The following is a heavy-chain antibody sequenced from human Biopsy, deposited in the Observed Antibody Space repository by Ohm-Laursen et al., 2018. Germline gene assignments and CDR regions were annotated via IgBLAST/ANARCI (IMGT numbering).Heavy chain of an antibody. CDR2: INHSGST. CDR3: ARRGSGGRSFDH. D-gene: IGHD2-15*01. J-gene: IGHJ4*02. CDR1: GGSFSGYY. V-gene: IGHV4-34*01. Sequence: SDTLSLTCAVYGGSFSGYYWSWIRQPPGKGLEWIGEINHSGSTNYNPSLKSRVTISVDTSKNQFSLKLSSVTAADTAVYYCARRGSGGRSFDHWGQGTLVTVSS.